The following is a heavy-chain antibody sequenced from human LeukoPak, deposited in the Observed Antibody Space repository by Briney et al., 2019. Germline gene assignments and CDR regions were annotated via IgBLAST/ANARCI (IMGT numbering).Heavy chain of an antibody. D-gene: IGHD3-10*01. CDR1: GDTFSGYA. Sequence: ASVRVSCKASGDTFSGYAISWVRQAPGQGLEWMGGIIPIFGTANYAQKFQGRVTITADKSTSTAYMELSSLRSEDTAVYYCTRGPVLLWFGEWQASRFDYCGQGPLVTVSS. CDR3: TRGPVLLWFGEWQASRFDY. CDR2: IIPIFGTA. V-gene: IGHV1-69*06. J-gene: IGHJ4*02.